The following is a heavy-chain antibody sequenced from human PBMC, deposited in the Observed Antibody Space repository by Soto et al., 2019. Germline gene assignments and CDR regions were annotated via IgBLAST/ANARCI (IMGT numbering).Heavy chain of an antibody. CDR2: IIPIFGTA. Sequence: QVQLVQSGAEVKKPGSSVKVSCKASGGTFSSYAISWVRQAPGQGLEWMGGIIPIFGTANYAQKLQGRVTINADESTSTAYMELSSLRSEDTAVYYCARDLNSYYYDSSGYYLSGGHAFDIWGQGTMVTVSS. D-gene: IGHD3-22*01. CDR3: ARDLNSYYYDSSGYYLSGGHAFDI. V-gene: IGHV1-69*01. CDR1: GGTFSSYA. J-gene: IGHJ3*02.